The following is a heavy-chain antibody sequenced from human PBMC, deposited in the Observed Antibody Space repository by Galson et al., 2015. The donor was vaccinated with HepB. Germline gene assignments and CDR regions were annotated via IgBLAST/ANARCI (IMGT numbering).Heavy chain of an antibody. V-gene: IGHV1-18*04. CDR2: ISAYNGNT. J-gene: IGHJ3*02. CDR3: ARDRVWYGDYNYSGRDAFDI. D-gene: IGHD4-17*01. CDR1: GYTFTSYG. Sequence: SVKVSCKASGYTFTSYGISWVRQAPGQGLEWMGWISAYNGNTNYAQKLQGRVTMTTDTSTSTAYMELRSLRSDDTAVYYCARDRVWYGDYNYSGRDAFDIWGQGTMVTVSS.